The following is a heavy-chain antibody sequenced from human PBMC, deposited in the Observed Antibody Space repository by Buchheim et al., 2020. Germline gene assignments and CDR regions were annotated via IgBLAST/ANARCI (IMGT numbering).Heavy chain of an antibody. CDR2: IIPVFRKP. V-gene: IGHV1-69*01. D-gene: IGHD1-26*01. CDR3: AKGALGGSWPGHYYYYIMDI. J-gene: IGHJ6*02. Sequence: QVQLVQSGAEVKKPGSSVKVSCKASGGTFNSYVISWVRQAPGQGLEWLGGIIPVFRKPHYAQKFQGRVTITADESTNTAYMELSSLRSEDTAVYYCAKGALGGSWPGHYYYYIMDIWGRGTT. CDR1: GGTFNSYV.